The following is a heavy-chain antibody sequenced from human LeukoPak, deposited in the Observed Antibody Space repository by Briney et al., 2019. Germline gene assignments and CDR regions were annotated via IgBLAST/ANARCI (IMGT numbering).Heavy chain of an antibody. D-gene: IGHD3-3*01. J-gene: IGHJ6*03. V-gene: IGHV4-34*03. CDR2: INHSGST. Sequence: SETLSLTCAVYGGSFSGYYWSWIRQPPGKGLEWIGEINHSGSTNYNPSLKSRVAISVDTSKNQFSLKLSSVTAEDTAVYYCRRSSSRSFGVVIKSYYYYMDVWGKGTTVTVSS. CDR1: GGSFSGYY. CDR3: RRSSSRSFGVVIKSYYYYMDV.